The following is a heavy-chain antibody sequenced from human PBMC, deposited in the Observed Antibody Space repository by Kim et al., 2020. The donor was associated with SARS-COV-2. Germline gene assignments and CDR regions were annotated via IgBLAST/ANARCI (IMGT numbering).Heavy chain of an antibody. D-gene: IGHD3-3*01. CDR3: AKSVLGWSTIHRSDYHLGVDV. V-gene: IGHV3-23*01. CDR2: ISGTGGGT. CDR1: GITFGTYA. Sequence: GGSLRLSCAASGITFGTYAMTWVRQAPGKGLEWVSSISGTGGGTYYADSVRGRFTISRDNSKNTVYLQMNSLRAEDTALYYCAKSVLGWSTIHRSDYHLGVDVWGQGTTVTVSS. J-gene: IGHJ6*02.